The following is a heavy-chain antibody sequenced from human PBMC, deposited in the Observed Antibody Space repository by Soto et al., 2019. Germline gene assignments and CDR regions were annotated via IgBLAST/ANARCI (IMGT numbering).Heavy chain of an antibody. CDR3: ARDLGLTGTDPPYSDY. CDR1: GFTFSSYS. V-gene: IGHV3-21*01. Sequence: GGSLRLSCAASGFTFSSYSMNWVRQAPGKGLEWVSSISSSSYIYYADSVKGRFTISRDNAKNSLYLQMNSLRAEDTAVYYCARDLGLTGTDPPYSDYWGQGTLVTVSS. CDR2: ISSSSYI. J-gene: IGHJ4*02. D-gene: IGHD1-7*01.